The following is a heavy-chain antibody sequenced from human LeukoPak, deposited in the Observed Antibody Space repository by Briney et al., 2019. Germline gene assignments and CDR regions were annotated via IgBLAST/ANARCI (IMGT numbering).Heavy chain of an antibody. V-gene: IGHV3-7*03. J-gene: IGHJ4*02. Sequence: GGSLRLSCAASGFTFRNYWMHWVRQAPGKGLEWVANIKQDGSEKYYVDSVKGRFTISRDNAKNSLYLQMNSLRAEDTALYYCAKDISGVVRGVQSADWGQGTLVTVSS. CDR2: IKQDGSEK. CDR3: AKDISGVVRGVQSAD. CDR1: GFTFRNYW. D-gene: IGHD3-10*01.